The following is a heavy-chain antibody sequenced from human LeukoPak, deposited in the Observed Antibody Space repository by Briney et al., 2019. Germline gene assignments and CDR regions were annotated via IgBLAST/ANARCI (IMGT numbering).Heavy chain of an antibody. CDR1: GYTSTTYY. CDR2: INPYSGGT. D-gene: IGHD6-13*01. V-gene: IGHV1-2*02. CDR3: ARATHTSSWYHDGFDI. Sequence: GASVKVSCKASGYTSTTYYMHWVRQAPGQGPEWMGWINPYSGGTNSAQQFQGRVTMTRDTSISTAYMELSRLRSDDTAVYYCARATHTSSWYHDGFDIWGQGTMVTVSS. J-gene: IGHJ3*02.